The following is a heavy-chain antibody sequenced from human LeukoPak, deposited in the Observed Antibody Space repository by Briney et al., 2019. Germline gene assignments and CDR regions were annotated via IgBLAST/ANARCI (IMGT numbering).Heavy chain of an antibody. CDR3: AREVDSSSWYGDYYHYYMDV. Sequence: SETLSLACAVYGGSFSGYYWTWIRQPPGKGLEWIGEINHSGSTSYNPSLKSRVTISVDTSKNQFSLKLRSVTAADTAVYYCAREVDSSSWYGDYYHYYMDVWGKGTTVTVSS. D-gene: IGHD6-13*01. CDR2: INHSGST. J-gene: IGHJ6*03. CDR1: GGSFSGYY. V-gene: IGHV4-34*01.